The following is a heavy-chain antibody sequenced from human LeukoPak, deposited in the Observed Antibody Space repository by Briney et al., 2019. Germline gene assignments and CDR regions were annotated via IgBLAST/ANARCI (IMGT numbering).Heavy chain of an antibody. V-gene: IGHV3-9*01. CDR1: GFTFDDYA. CDR2: ISWNSGSI. CDR3: AKDIEQLWDDVRAFDI. Sequence: GRSLRLSCAASGFTFDDYAMHWVRQAPGKGLEWVSGISWNSGSIGYADSVKGRFTISRDNAKNSLYLQMNSLRAEDTALYYCAKDIEQLWDDVRAFDIWGQGTMVTVSS. J-gene: IGHJ3*02. D-gene: IGHD3-10*01.